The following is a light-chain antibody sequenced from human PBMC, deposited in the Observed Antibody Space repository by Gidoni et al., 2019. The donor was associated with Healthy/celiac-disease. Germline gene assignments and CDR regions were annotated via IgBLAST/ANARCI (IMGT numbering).Light chain of an antibody. J-gene: IGKJ3*01. CDR3: QQYNNWPLFT. Sequence: EIVMTQPPATLSVSPGERATLSCRASQSVSSNLAWYQQKPGQAPRLLIYGASTRATDIPARFSGSGSGTEFTLTISSLQSEDFAVYYCQQYNNWPLFTFGPGTKVDIK. V-gene: IGKV3-15*01. CDR2: GAS. CDR1: QSVSSN.